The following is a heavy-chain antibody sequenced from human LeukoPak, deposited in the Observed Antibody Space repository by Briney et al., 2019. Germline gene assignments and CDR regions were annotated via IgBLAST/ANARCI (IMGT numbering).Heavy chain of an antibody. V-gene: IGHV4-39*01. J-gene: IGHJ5*02. Sequence: PSETLSLTCTVSGGSISSTSYYWGWIRQPPGRGLEWIASIYYSGTTYYNPSLKSRVTISVDTSKNQFSLKLSSVSAADTAVYYCARQISSGTQPCGWFDPWGQGTLVTVSS. D-gene: IGHD6-19*01. CDR1: GGSISSTSYY. CDR2: IYYSGTT. CDR3: ARQISSGTQPCGWFDP.